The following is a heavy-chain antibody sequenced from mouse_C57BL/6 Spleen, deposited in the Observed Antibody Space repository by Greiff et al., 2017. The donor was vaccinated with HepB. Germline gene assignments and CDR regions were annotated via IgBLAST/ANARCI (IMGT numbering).Heavy chain of an antibody. Sequence: DVMLVESGGGLVKPGGSLKLSCAASGFTFSDYGMHWVRQAPEKGLEWVAYISSGSSTIYYADTVKGRFTISRDNAKNTLFLQMTSLRSEDTAMYYCARGRIYDAYWGFAYWGQGTLVTVSA. CDR2: ISSGSSTI. CDR1: GFTFSDYG. J-gene: IGHJ3*01. CDR3: ARGRIYDAYWGFAY. V-gene: IGHV5-17*01. D-gene: IGHD2-3*01.